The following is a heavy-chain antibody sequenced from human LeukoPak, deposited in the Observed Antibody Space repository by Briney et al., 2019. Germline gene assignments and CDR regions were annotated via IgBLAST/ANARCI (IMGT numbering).Heavy chain of an antibody. CDR3: AKRTPYRDSAALDY. V-gene: IGHV3-23*01. CDR2: ISGSGGST. J-gene: IGHJ4*02. CDR1: GFTFGSYA. Sequence: GGSLRLSCAASGFTFGSYAMSWVRQAPGKGLEWVSAISGSGGSTYYADSVKGRYTISRDNSKNTLYLQMNSLRAEDTAVYYCAKRTPYRDSAALDYWGQGTLVTVSS. D-gene: IGHD5-24*01.